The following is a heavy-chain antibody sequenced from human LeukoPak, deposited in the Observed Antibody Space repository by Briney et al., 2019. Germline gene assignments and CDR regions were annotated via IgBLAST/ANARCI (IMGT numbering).Heavy chain of an antibody. CDR1: GGTFSSYA. CDR2: IIPIFGTA. D-gene: IGHD3-10*01. Sequence: SVKVSCKASGGTFSSYAISWVRQAPGQGLEWMGGIIPIFGTANYAQKFQGRVTITADKSTSTAYMELGSLRSEDTAVYYCARDYYGSGSYYSYWGQGTLVTVSS. CDR3: ARDYYGSGSYYSY. J-gene: IGHJ4*02. V-gene: IGHV1-69*06.